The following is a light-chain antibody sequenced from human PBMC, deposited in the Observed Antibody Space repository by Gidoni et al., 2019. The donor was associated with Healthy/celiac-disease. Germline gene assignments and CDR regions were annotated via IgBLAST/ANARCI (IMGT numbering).Light chain of an antibody. CDR3: QQYNSYSL. CDR2: KAS. J-gene: IGKJ5*01. Sequence: DIQITQSPSTLSASVGDRVTITCRASQSISSWLAWYQQKPGKATKLLIYKASSLESGVPSRFSGSGSGTEFTLTISSLQPDDFATYYCQQYNSYSLFGQGTRLEIK. CDR1: QSISSW. V-gene: IGKV1-5*03.